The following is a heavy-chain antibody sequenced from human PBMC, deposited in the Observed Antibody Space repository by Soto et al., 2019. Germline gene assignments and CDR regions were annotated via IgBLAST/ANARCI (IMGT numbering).Heavy chain of an antibody. CDR2: ISSSSPTI. CDR1: GFFSSYG. V-gene: IGHV3-48*01. CDR3: VRNPITIFGVLDY. D-gene: IGHD3-3*01. J-gene: IGHJ4*02. Sequence: GGSLRLSCAASGFFSSYGMNWVRQAPGKGLEWLSYISSSSPTIYYADSVKGRFTISRDNAKNSLYLQMNSLRAEDTAVYYCVRNPITIFGVLDYWGQGTLVTVSS.